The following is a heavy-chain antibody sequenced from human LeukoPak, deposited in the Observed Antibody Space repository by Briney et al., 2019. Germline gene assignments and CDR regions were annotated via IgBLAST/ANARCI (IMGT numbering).Heavy chain of an antibody. V-gene: IGHV3-23*01. Sequence: PGGSLRLSCAASGFNLHLHAMSWVRQTPGKGLEWVADIRSDSSTTAYADSVKGRFTISRDNAKNSLYLQMNSLRAEDTAVYYCAKDEGSDYYDSSGYGYWGQGTLVTVSS. CDR2: IRSDSSTT. CDR3: AKDEGSDYYDSSGYGY. J-gene: IGHJ4*02. CDR1: GFNLHLHA. D-gene: IGHD3-22*01.